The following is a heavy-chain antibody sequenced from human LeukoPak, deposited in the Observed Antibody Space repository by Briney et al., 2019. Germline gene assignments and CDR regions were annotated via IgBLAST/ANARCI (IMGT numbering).Heavy chain of an antibody. Sequence: GGSLRLSCAASGFTFSSYGMHWVRQAPGKGLEWVAVISYDGSNKYYADSVKGRFTISRDNSKNTLYLQMNSLRAEDTAVYYCAKEFAAAGTDYWGQGTLVTVSS. V-gene: IGHV3-30*18. CDR2: ISYDGSNK. D-gene: IGHD6-13*01. J-gene: IGHJ4*02. CDR3: AKEFAAAGTDY. CDR1: GFTFSSYG.